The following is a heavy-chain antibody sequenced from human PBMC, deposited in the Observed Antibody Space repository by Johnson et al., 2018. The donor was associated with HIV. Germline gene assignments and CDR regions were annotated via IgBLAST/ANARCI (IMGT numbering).Heavy chain of an antibody. CDR3: AKDHIVVVTAKDAFDI. Sequence: QVQLVESGGGVVQPGWSLRLSCAVSGFTFSGYGMHWVRQTPGKGLEWVAVISYDGSNKYFADSVKCRFTISRDNSKNTLYLQMNSLRAEDTAVYYCAKDHIVVVTAKDAFDIWGQGTMVTVSS. CDR2: ISYDGSNK. J-gene: IGHJ3*02. CDR1: GFTFSGYG. D-gene: IGHD2-21*02. V-gene: IGHV3-30*19.